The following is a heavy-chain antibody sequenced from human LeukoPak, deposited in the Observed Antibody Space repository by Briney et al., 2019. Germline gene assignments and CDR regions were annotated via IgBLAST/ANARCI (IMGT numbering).Heavy chain of an antibody. J-gene: IGHJ3*02. CDR2: IYYSGST. Sequence: SETLSLTCTVSGGSISSGGYYWSWIRQHPGRGLEWIGYIYYSGSTYYNPSLKSRATISVDTSKNQFSLKLSSVTAADTAVYYCARVYSGYWGALIDIWGQGTMVTVSS. CDR3: ARVYSGYWGALIDI. V-gene: IGHV4-31*03. CDR1: GGSISSGGYY. D-gene: IGHD5-12*01.